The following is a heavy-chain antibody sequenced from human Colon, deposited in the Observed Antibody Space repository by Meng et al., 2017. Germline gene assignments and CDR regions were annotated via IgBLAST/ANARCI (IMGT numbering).Heavy chain of an antibody. D-gene: IGHD6-13*01. V-gene: IGHV6-1*01. CDR2: TFYRAKWIS. CDR1: GDSVSRHDAT. Sequence: QVTPPPSAPRRGKPSQTPATTCAIPGDSVSRHDATWNWIRQSPPRGLEWLGRTFYRAKWISDYAVSLESRITINPDTSKNQFTLQLNSVTPEDTAVYYCARLVGNSWLPDWGQGTLVTVSS. J-gene: IGHJ4*02. CDR3: ARLVGNSWLPD.